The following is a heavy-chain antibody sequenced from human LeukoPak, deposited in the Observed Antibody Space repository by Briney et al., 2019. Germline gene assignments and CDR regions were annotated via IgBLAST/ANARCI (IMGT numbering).Heavy chain of an antibody. V-gene: IGHV4-31*03. D-gene: IGHD1-26*01. CDR1: GGSISSGSYY. J-gene: IGHJ5*02. Sequence: RPSQTLSLTCTVSGGSISSGSYYWSWIRQHPGKGLEWIGYIYYSGSTYYNPSLKSRVTISVDTSKNQFSLKLSSVTAADTAVYYCAREGSSGYQWAPATWFDPWGQGTLVTVSS. CDR3: AREGSSGYQWAPATWFDP. CDR2: IYYSGST.